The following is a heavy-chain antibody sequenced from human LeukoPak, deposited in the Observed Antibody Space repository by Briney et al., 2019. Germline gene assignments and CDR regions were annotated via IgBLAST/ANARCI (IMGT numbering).Heavy chain of an antibody. CDR2: IYIGGST. D-gene: IGHD6-13*01. V-gene: IGHV3-53*01. Sequence: GGSLRLSCVASGFNVSDSYMTWVRQAPGKGLEWVSAIYIGGSTSYADSVKGRFTVSRDNSKNTLYLQMNSLRAEDTAVYYCARELADYWGQGTLVTVSS. CDR3: ARELADY. CDR1: GFNVSDSY. J-gene: IGHJ4*02.